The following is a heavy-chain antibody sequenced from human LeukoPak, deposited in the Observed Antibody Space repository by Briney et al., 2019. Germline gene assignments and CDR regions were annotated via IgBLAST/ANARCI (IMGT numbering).Heavy chain of an antibody. CDR3: AREASRSSGYYSSAFDI. CDR1: GGSISSSNW. J-gene: IGHJ3*02. D-gene: IGHD3-22*01. V-gene: IGHV4-4*02. CDR2: IYHSGST. Sequence: PSGTLSLTCAVSGGSISSSNWWSWVRQPPGKGLEWIGEIYHSGSTTYSPSLKSRVTISVDKSKNQFSLKLSTVTAADTAVYYCAREASRSSGYYSSAFDIWGQGTMVTVSS.